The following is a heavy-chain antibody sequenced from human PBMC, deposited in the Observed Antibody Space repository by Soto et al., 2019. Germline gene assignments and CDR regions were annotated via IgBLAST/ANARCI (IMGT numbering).Heavy chain of an antibody. J-gene: IGHJ6*02. CDR2: IIPIPGTA. CDR1: GGTFGSYA. Sequence: QVQLVQSGAEVKKPGSSVKVSCKASGGTFGSYAISWVRQAPGQGLEWMGGIIPIPGTANYAQKFQGRVTIAADDSTSTAYMELSSLRSEHTAVYYCAKSQGSSTRLELYYYYYYGMDVWGQGTTVTVSS. D-gene: IGHD2-2*01. CDR3: AKSQGSSTRLELYYYYYYGMDV. V-gene: IGHV1-69*01.